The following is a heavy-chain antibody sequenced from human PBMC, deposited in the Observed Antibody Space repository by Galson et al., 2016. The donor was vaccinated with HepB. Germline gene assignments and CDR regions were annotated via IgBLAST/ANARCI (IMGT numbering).Heavy chain of an antibody. J-gene: IGHJ6*02. V-gene: IGHV3-74*01. D-gene: IGHD2-8*01. CDR2: IKSDGRGT. CDR3: ASDRVFYGMDV. Sequence: SLRLSCAASGFTFSSYWMHWVRQAPGKGLVWVSRIKSDGRGTTYADSVKGRFTITRDNAENTLYLQMNSLRADDTAVYYCASDRVFYGMDVWGQGTTVTVSS. CDR1: GFTFSSYW.